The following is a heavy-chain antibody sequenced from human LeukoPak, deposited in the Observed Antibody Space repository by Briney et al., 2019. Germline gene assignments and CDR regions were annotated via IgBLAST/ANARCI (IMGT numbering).Heavy chain of an antibody. CDR1: GYTFTSYD. CDR3: ARLREIPVFGVVTKSTSYFDY. Sequence: ASVKVSSKASGYTFTSYDINWVRQATGQGLEWMGWMNPNSGNTGYAQKFQGRVTITENTSISTAYMELSSLTSEDTAVYYCARLREIPVFGVVTKSTSYFDYWGQGTLVTVSS. V-gene: IGHV1-8*03. J-gene: IGHJ4*02. CDR2: MNPNSGNT. D-gene: IGHD3-3*01.